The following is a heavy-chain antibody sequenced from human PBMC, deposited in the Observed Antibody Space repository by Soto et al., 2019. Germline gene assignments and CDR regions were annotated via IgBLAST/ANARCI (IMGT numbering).Heavy chain of an antibody. CDR2: IITIFGTA. CDR3: ARDEPPLARFDY. CDR1: GGTFSSYA. Sequence: QVQLVQSGAEVKKPGSSVKVSCKASGGTFSSYAISWVRPSPGQGLEWMGGIITIFGTANYAQKFQGRVTITADESTSTAYMELSSLRSEDTAVDYCARDEPPLARFDYCGQGTLVTVSS. J-gene: IGHJ4*02. V-gene: IGHV1-69*01.